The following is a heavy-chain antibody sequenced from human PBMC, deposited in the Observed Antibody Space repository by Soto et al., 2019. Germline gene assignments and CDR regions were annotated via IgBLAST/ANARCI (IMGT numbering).Heavy chain of an antibody. CDR1: GFTLSSHW. V-gene: IGHV3-74*01. J-gene: IGHJ6*03. Sequence: EVQLVESGGGVVQAGGSLRLSCAASGFTLSSHWMHWVRQAPGKGLVWVSHINTDGSSTAYADSVKGRFTISRDNAKNTLYLQMNSLRAEDTAVYYCTRRGVPAATVYYMDVWGKGTTVTLSS. CDR3: TRRGVPAATVYYMDV. CDR2: INTDGSST. D-gene: IGHD2-2*01.